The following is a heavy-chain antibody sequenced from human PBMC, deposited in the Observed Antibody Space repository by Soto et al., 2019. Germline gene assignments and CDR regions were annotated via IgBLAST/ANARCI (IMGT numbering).Heavy chain of an antibody. CDR1: GFTFSSYA. CDR3: AKASITIMVVPAELFDD. J-gene: IGHJ4*02. Sequence: PGGSLRLSCAASGFTFSSYAMSWVRQAPGKGLEWVSAISGSGGSTYYADSVKGRFTISRDNSKNTLYLQMNSLRAEDTAVYYCAKASITIMVVPAELFDDWGQGTLVTVSS. V-gene: IGHV3-23*01. CDR2: ISGSGGST. D-gene: IGHD2-2*01.